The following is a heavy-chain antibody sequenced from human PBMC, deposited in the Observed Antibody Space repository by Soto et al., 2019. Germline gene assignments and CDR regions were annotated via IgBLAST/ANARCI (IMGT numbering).Heavy chain of an antibody. CDR3: ARAVGSSSWDGLDWIDP. J-gene: IGHJ5*02. V-gene: IGHV4-31*03. CDR2: IYYSGST. CDR1: GGSISSGGYY. Sequence: SETLSLTCTVSGGSISSGGYYWSWIRQHPGKGLEWIGYIYYSGSTYYNPSLKSRVTISVDTSKNQFSLKLSSVTAAETAVYYCARAVGSSSWDGLDWIDPWGQVTLVTVSS. D-gene: IGHD6-13*01.